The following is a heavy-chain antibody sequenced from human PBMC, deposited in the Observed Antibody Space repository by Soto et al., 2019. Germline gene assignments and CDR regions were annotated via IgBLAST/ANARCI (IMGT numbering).Heavy chain of an antibody. J-gene: IGHJ4*02. Sequence: SETLSLTCTVSGGSIGSSSYYWGWIRQPPGKGLEWIGSIYYSGSTYYNPSLKSRVTISVDTSKNQFSLKLSSVTAADTAVYYCARQEIGTSYDYIWGSYRYISTFFDYWGQGTLVTVSS. D-gene: IGHD3-16*02. CDR1: GGSIGSSSYY. CDR3: ARQEIGTSYDYIWGSYRYISTFFDY. V-gene: IGHV4-39*01. CDR2: IYYSGST.